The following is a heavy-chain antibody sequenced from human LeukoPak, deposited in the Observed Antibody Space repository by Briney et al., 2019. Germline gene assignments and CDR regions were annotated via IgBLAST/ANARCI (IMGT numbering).Heavy chain of an antibody. J-gene: IGHJ4*02. CDR1: GGSISGSSYY. CDR3: ARERYGSGSYWTY. D-gene: IGHD3-10*01. CDR2: IYYSGST. Sequence: PSETLSLTCAVSGGSISGSSYYWGWIRQPPGKGLEWIGSIYYSGSTYYNPSLKSRVTISVDTSKNQFSLKLSSVTAADTAVYYCARERYGSGSYWTYWGQGTLVTVSS. V-gene: IGHV4-39*07.